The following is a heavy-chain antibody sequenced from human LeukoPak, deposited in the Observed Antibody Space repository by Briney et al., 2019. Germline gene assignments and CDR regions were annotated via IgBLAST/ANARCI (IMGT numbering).Heavy chain of an antibody. V-gene: IGHV3-53*01. Sequence: GGSLRLSCAASGFTVSSNYMSWVRQAPGKGLEWVSVIYSGGSTYYADSVKGRFTISRDNSKNTLYLQMNSLRAEDTAAYYCARSLEATHAFDIWGQGTMVTVSS. D-gene: IGHD1-26*01. CDR3: ARSLEATHAFDI. CDR2: IYSGGST. CDR1: GFTVSSNY. J-gene: IGHJ3*02.